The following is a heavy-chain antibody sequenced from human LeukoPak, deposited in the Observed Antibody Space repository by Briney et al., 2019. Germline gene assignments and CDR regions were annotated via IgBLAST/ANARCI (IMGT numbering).Heavy chain of an antibody. CDR2: MNPNSGNT. Sequence: ASVKVSCKASGYTFTSYDINWVRLATGQGLEWMGWMNPNSGNTGYAQKFQGRVTITRNTSIGTDYMELSSLSSEDTAVYYCASFGLIIWNDGGNAFDIWGQGTMVTVSS. V-gene: IGHV1-8*03. D-gene: IGHD1-1*01. J-gene: IGHJ3*02. CDR3: ASFGLIIWNDGGNAFDI. CDR1: GYTFTSYD.